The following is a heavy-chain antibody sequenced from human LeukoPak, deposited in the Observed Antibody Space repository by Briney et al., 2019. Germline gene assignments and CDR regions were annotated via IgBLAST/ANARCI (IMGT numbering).Heavy chain of an antibody. Sequence: GGSLRLSCAASGFTFDCSAMTWVRQAPGKGLEWVSTISTGDITFYANPVKGRFTISRDNSKNALFLQMKSLRAEDTAIYYCVKGGFTYYDDWGQGNLVTVSS. D-gene: IGHD3-22*01. CDR2: ISTGDIT. V-gene: IGHV3-23*01. CDR1: GFTFDCSA. CDR3: VKGGFTYYDD. J-gene: IGHJ4*02.